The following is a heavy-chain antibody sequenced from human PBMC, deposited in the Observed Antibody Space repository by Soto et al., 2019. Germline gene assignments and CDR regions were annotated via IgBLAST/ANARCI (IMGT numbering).Heavy chain of an antibody. CDR3: ARGHYDLSSGSRYDWFDP. V-gene: IGHV4-4*07. J-gene: IGHJ5*02. CDR1: GASISGYY. D-gene: IGHD3-3*01. Sequence: SETLSLTCTVSGASISGYYWSWIRKSAGKGLEWIGRIYATGTTDYNPSLKSRVMMSVDTSKKQFSLKLRSVTAADTAVYYCARGHYDLSSGSRYDWFDPWGHGTLVTVSS. CDR2: IYATGTT.